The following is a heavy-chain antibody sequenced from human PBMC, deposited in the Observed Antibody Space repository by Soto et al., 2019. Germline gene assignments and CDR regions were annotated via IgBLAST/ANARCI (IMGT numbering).Heavy chain of an antibody. Sequence: GGSLRLSCAVSGFTFSSDWMHWVRQAPGKGLEWVSAIGTAGDTYYPGSVKGRFTISRENAKNSLYLQMNSLRAGDTAVYYCARVGRGYSGYDDWGQGTLVTVSS. CDR1: GFTFSSDW. CDR2: IGTAGDT. J-gene: IGHJ4*02. D-gene: IGHD5-12*01. V-gene: IGHV3-13*01. CDR3: ARVGRGYSGYDD.